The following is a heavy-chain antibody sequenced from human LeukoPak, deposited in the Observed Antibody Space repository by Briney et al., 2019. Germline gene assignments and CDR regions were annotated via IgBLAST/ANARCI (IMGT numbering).Heavy chain of an antibody. D-gene: IGHD6-19*01. CDR1: GYTFTGYY. J-gene: IGHJ4*02. Sequence: RVASVKVSCKASGYTFTGYYMHWVRQAPGQGLEWMGWISAYNGNTNYAQKLQGRVTMTTDTSTSTAYMELRSLRSDDTAVYYCARVLGSSGWYYFDYWGQGTLVTVSS. V-gene: IGHV1-18*04. CDR2: ISAYNGNT. CDR3: ARVLGSSGWYYFDY.